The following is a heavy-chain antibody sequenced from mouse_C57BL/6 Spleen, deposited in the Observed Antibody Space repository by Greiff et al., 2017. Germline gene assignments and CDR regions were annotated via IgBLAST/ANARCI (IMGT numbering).Heavy chain of an antibody. D-gene: IGHD2-3*01. J-gene: IGHJ4*01. V-gene: IGHV1-42*01. CDR1: GYSFTGYY. CDR2: INPSTGGT. CDR3: ARGYDGAMDY. Sequence: EVMLVESGPELVKPGASVKISCKASGYSFTGYYMNWVKQSPEKSLEWIGEINPSTGGTTYNQKFKAKATLTVDKSSSTAYMQLKSLTSEDSAVYYCARGYDGAMDYWGQGTSVTVSS.